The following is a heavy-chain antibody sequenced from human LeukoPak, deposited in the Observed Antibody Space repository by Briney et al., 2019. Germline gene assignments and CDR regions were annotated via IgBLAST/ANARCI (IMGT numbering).Heavy chain of an antibody. D-gene: IGHD4-17*01. CDR1: GFTVSSNY. CDR2: IYSGGST. J-gene: IGHJ4*02. V-gene: IGHV3-66*01. Sequence: PGGSLRLSCAASGFTVSSNYMSWVRQAPGKGLEWVSVIYSGGSTYYVDSVKGRFTISRDNSKNTLYLQMNSLRAEDTAVYYCARITYGDYVGGDYWGQGTLVTVSS. CDR3: ARITYGDYVGGDY.